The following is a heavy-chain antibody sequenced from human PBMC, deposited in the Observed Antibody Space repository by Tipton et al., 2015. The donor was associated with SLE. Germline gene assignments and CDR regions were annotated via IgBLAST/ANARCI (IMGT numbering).Heavy chain of an antibody. V-gene: IGHV4-39*07. J-gene: IGHJ4*02. CDR2: IYYSGST. D-gene: IGHD7-27*01. CDR1: GGSISSSSYY. Sequence: TLSLTCTVSGGSISSSSYYWGWIRQPPGKGLEWIGSIYYSGSTYYNPSLKGRVTISVDTSKNQFSLKLSSVTAADTAVYYCAGHSTTGDYFDYWGQGTLVTVSS. CDR3: AGHSTTGDYFDY.